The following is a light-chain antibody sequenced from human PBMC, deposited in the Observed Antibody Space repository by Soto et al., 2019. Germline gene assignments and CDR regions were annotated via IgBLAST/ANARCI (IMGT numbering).Light chain of an antibody. J-gene: IGKJ1*01. V-gene: IGKV3-15*01. CDR1: QSFSNN. CDR2: GAS. Sequence: DILMTQSPATLSVSPGDRATLSCRASQSFSNNLAWYQQRPGQAPRLLIYGASTRATGIPARFSGSGSGTEFTLTISSLQSEDFAVYYCQQYNDWPPWTFGQGTKVDI. CDR3: QQYNDWPPWT.